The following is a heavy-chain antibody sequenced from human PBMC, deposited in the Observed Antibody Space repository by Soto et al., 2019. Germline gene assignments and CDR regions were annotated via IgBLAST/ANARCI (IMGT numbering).Heavy chain of an antibody. D-gene: IGHD6-13*01. CDR3: ARDTPYIPIRSIWSYRGMDV. CDR1: GFTVSSNS. CDR2: SYSGGST. Sequence: EVQLVETGGGLIQPGGSLRLSCAASGFTVSSNSMSWVSKAPGKGLEWVSVSYSGGSTYYADSVKGRFTISGDNSKNTLYHKMNSLRAGDTAVDYWARDTPYIPIRSIWSYRGMDVWGQGTTDPVSS. V-gene: IGHV3-53*02. J-gene: IGHJ6*02.